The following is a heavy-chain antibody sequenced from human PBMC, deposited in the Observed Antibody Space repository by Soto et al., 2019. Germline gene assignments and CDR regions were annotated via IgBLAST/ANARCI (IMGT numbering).Heavy chain of an antibody. D-gene: IGHD3-10*01. CDR2: SKNRGQGFAT. CDR1: GFTFNDHY. CDR3: DMWVRGVINY. V-gene: IGHV3-72*01. J-gene: IGHJ4*02. Sequence: EVHLVESGGGLVQPGGSLRLSCATSGFTFNDHYLDWVRQAAGKGLEWVGRSKNRGQGFATEYAASVQGSFTVARDDSKSSLYLHLNSLKTEDTTVYYCDMWVRGVINYWGQGTLVTVSS.